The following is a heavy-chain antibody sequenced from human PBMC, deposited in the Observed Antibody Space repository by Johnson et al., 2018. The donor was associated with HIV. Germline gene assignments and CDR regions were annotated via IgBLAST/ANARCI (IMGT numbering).Heavy chain of an antibody. J-gene: IGHJ3*02. CDR2: ISGNGGST. V-gene: IGHV3-64*04. CDR3: ARVGADAFDI. CDR1: GFTFSSHH. D-gene: IGHD3-16*01. Sequence: QVQLVESGGGLVQPGESLRLSCGASGFTFSSHHMHWVRQAPGKGLEHVSAISGNGGSTYYANSVKGRFTISRDNSKNTLYLQMNSLRAEETAVYYCARVGADAFDIWGQGTMVTVSS.